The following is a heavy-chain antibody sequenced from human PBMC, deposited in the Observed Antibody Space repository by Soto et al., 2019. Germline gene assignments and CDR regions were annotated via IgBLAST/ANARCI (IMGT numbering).Heavy chain of an antibody. J-gene: IGHJ4*02. Sequence: QVQLLQSGAEVKKPGASVRISCKSSANTFINNYINWVRQAPGQELEWLGVFNPRGGTTRYAQKFQDRVTMTGDTSTRTVFMELSNLKSEDTAVYYCARVYGLVQYDDFWSGYYDYWGQGTLVIVSS. CDR3: ARVYGLVQYDDFWSGYYDY. CDR1: ANTFINNY. V-gene: IGHV1-46*01. D-gene: IGHD3-3*01. CDR2: FNPRGGTT.